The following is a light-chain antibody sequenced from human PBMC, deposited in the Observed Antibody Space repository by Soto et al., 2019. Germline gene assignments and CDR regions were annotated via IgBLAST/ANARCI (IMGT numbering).Light chain of an antibody. CDR3: QSYDRSLRGGV. CDR1: SSNIGAGYD. V-gene: IGLV1-40*01. J-gene: IGLJ2*01. Sequence: QSVLTQPPSVSGAPGQRVTISCTGSSSNIGAGYDVHWYQQLPGTAPKLLIYGNSNRPSGVPDRFSGSKSGTSASLASTGRQAEDEDDYDCQSYDRSLRGGVFGGGTKVTVL. CDR2: GNS.